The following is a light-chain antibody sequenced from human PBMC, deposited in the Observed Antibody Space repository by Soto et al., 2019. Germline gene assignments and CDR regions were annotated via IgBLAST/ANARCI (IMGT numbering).Light chain of an antibody. J-gene: IGLJ2*01. Sequence: QSVLTQPASVSGSPGQSITISCTGTSSDVGGYNYVSWYQQHPGKAPRLMIYDVSNRPSGLSNRFSGSKSGNTASLTISGLQAEDVGDYYCSSYTSSTTLVFGGGTKVTVL. CDR2: DVS. CDR1: SSDVGGYNY. V-gene: IGLV2-14*03. CDR3: SSYTSSTTLV.